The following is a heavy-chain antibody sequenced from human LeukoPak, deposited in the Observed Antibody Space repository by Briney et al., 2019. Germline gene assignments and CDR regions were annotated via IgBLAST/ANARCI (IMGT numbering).Heavy chain of an antibody. CDR2: ISGSGGTT. V-gene: IGHV3-23*01. CDR3: AKETVAAYY. J-gene: IGHJ4*02. D-gene: IGHD6-19*01. CDR1: GFSFSAYA. Sequence: GGSLRLSCAVSGFSFSAYAMSWDRQAPGKGLEWVSSISGSGGTTYYADSVKGRFTISRDNSRNTLYLQMNSLRAEDTAVYYCAKETVAAYYWGQGTLVTVSS.